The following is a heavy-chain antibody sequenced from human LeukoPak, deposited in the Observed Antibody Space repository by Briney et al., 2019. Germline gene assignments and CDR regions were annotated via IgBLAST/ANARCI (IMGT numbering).Heavy chain of an antibody. V-gene: IGHV3-74*01. D-gene: IGHD4-17*01. J-gene: IGHJ4*02. CDR3: ARVKGNNGDYVDFDY. CDR2: IKSDGTSA. CDR1: GFTFSSYW. Sequence: PGGSLRLSCAASGFTFSSYWMHWVRQGPGKGLVWVSRIKSDGTSATYADSVQGRFTISRDNAKNTLYLQMNSLRAEDTAVYYCARVKGNNGDYVDFDYWGQGTLVTVSS.